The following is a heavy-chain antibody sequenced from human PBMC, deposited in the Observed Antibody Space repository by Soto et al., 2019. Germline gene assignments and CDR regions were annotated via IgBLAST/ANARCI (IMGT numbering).Heavy chain of an antibody. CDR2: INAGSGNT. V-gene: IGHV1-3*01. CDR1: GYTFSAYT. D-gene: IGHD3-3*02. CDR3: ARDAETLGPRANDALDI. J-gene: IGHJ3*02. Sequence: QAQPVQSGAEMKKPGASVKVSCKATGYTFSAYTMNWVRQAPGQSLEWMGRINAGSGNTKNSQNFQGRVSITRDTSASTVYMELTGLTSEDTAVYYCARDAETLGPRANDALDIWGQGTMVTVSS.